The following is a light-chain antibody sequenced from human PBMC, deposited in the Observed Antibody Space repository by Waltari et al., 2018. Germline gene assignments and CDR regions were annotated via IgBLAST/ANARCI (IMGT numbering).Light chain of an antibody. CDR1: QSVSSS. V-gene: IGKV3-15*01. Sequence: EIVMTQSPATLSVSPGERATLSCRASQSVSSSLARYQQKPGQAPRLLIYGTSTRATGIPARFSGSGSGTEFTLTISSLQSEDFAVYYCQQYNNWPPQYTFGQGTKLEIK. J-gene: IGKJ2*01. CDR3: QQYNNWPPQYT. CDR2: GTS.